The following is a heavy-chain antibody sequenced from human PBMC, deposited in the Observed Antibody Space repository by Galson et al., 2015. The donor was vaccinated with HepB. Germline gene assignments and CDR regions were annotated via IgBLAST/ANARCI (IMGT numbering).Heavy chain of an antibody. CDR2: IKEDGREK. D-gene: IGHD3-10*02. J-gene: IGHJ4*02. CDR1: GFSFSTYW. CDR3: ARNNYVSHDY. Sequence: SLRLSCAASGFSFSTYWMTWVRQAPGKGLEWVANIKEDGREKNYVDSVKGRFTISRDNAKNSLSLQVDSLRAEDTAVYYCARNNYVSHDYWGQGTLVTVSS. V-gene: IGHV3-7*01.